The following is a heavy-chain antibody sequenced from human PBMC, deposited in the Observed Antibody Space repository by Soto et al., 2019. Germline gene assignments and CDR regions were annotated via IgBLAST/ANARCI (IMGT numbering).Heavy chain of an antibody. CDR1: GYTFTSYG. V-gene: IGHV1-18*04. CDR2: ISAYNGNT. Sequence: ASVKVSCKASGYTFTSYGISWVRQAPGQGLEWMGWISAYNGNTNYAQKLQGRVTITADESTSTAYMELSSLRSEDTAVYYCARERLELTYYFDYWGQGTLVTVSS. CDR3: ARERLELTYYFDY. J-gene: IGHJ4*02. D-gene: IGHD1-7*01.